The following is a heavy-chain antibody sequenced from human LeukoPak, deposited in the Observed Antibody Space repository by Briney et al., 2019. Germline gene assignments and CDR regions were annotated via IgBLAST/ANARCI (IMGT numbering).Heavy chain of an antibody. V-gene: IGHV3-23*01. Sequence: PGGSLRLSCAAAGFTFSTYAMTWVRQAPGKGLEWVSAISGSGGSTYYAGSVKGRFTISRDNSKNTLYLQMNSLRAEDTAVYYCAKRRCSAVSCPYYFDSWGQGTLVTVSS. D-gene: IGHD2-15*01. J-gene: IGHJ4*02. CDR3: AKRRCSAVSCPYYFDS. CDR1: GFTFSTYA. CDR2: ISGSGGST.